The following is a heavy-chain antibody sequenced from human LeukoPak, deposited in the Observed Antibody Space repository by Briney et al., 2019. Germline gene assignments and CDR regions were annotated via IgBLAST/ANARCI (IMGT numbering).Heavy chain of an antibody. CDR1: GFTFSSYS. J-gene: IGHJ5*02. CDR2: ISSSSSYI. CDR3: ARDFHYYDSSGYQNWFDP. V-gene: IGHV3-21*01. D-gene: IGHD3-22*01. Sequence: GGSLRLSCAASGFTFSSYSMNWVRQAPGKGLEWVSSISSSSSYIYYADSVKGRFTISRDNAMNSLYLQMNSLRAEDTAVYYCARDFHYYDSSGYQNWFDPWGQGTLVTVSS.